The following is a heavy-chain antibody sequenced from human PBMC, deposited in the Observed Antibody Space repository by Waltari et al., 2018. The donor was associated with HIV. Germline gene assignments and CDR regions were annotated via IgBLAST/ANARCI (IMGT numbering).Heavy chain of an antibody. J-gene: IGHJ4*02. CDR2: INRDGTTI. CDR3: ARDQRHFSSDYGGPDY. D-gene: IGHD2-21*01. Sequence: VHLEESGGGSVKPGGSLGLSCVGCGFTFRDYYMYWISRVPGKGPECVAFINRDGTTIYHAVSVKGRFAISRDNARNVVDLEMNSLRDEDTGIYYCARDQRHFSSDYGGPDYWGQGTLVTVSS. CDR1: GFTFRDYY. V-gene: IGHV3-11*01.